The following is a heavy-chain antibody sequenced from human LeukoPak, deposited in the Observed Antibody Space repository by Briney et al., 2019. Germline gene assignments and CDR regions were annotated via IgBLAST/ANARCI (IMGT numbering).Heavy chain of an antibody. D-gene: IGHD1-26*01. V-gene: IGHV1-18*01. CDR1: GYTFTSYG. CDR3: ATLLRREAGADRYFDY. CDR2: ISAYNGNT. J-gene: IGHJ4*02. Sequence: ASVKVSCKASGYTFTSYGISWVRQAPGQGLEWMGWISAYNGNTNYAQKLQGRVTMTTDTSTSTAYMELRSLRSDDTAVYYCATLLRREAGADRYFDYWGQGTLVTVSS.